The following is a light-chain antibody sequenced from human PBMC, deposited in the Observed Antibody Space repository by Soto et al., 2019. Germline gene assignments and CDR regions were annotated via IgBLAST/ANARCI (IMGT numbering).Light chain of an antibody. Sequence: SVLTQPPSVSGAPGQRVTISCTGSSSNIGARYDVHWYQQLPGTAPKLLIYGNTDRPSGVPDRFSGSKSGTSASLAITGLQAEDEADYYCQSYDSSLSAYVFGTGTKLTVL. CDR3: QSYDSSLSAYV. V-gene: IGLV1-40*01. CDR1: SSNIGARYD. CDR2: GNT. J-gene: IGLJ1*01.